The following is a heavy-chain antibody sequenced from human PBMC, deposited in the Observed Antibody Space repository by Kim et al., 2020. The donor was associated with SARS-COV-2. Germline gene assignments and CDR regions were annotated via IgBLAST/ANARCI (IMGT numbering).Heavy chain of an antibody. J-gene: IGHJ4*02. V-gene: IGHV3-30*18. D-gene: IGHD1-20*01. Sequence: GGSLRLSCAASGFTFSSYGMHWVRQAPGKGLEWVAVISYDGSNKYYADSVKGRFTISRDNSKNTLYLQMNSLRAEDTAVYYCAKGAYNWNHFDYWGQGTLVTVSS. CDR2: ISYDGSNK. CDR1: GFTFSSYG. CDR3: AKGAYNWNHFDY.